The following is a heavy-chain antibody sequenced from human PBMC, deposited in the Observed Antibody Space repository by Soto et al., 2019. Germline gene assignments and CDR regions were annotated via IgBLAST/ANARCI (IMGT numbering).Heavy chain of an antibody. CDR3: ARVQWLASHI. Sequence: EVQLVESGGGLVKPGGSLRLSCAASGFTFSSYSMNWVRQAPGKGLEWVSTITTSSTSIYCADSLKGRFTISRDNAKNPLYLQMNSLRGEGTAVYYCARVQWLASHIWGQGTMVTVSS. J-gene: IGHJ3*02. V-gene: IGHV3-21*01. CDR1: GFTFSSYS. D-gene: IGHD6-19*01. CDR2: ITTSSTSI.